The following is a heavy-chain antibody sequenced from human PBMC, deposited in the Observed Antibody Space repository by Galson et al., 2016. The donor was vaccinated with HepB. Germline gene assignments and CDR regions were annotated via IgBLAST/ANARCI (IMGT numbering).Heavy chain of an antibody. Sequence: QSGAEVKKPGESLKISCKSSGNIFSSYWIAWVRQMPGKGLEWMGSIYPRDSDTRYSPSFQGQVTISADKSSNTGFLQWSSLSASDPAIYFWASIFGMVPAPSYWYFDLWGRGTLVTVSS. J-gene: IGHJ2*01. CDR2: IYPRDSDT. D-gene: IGHD3-3*02. CDR1: GNIFSSYW. CDR3: ASIFGMVPAPSYWYFDL. V-gene: IGHV5-51*01.